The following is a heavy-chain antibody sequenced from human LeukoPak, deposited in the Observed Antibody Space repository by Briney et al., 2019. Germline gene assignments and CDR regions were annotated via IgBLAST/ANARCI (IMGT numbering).Heavy chain of an antibody. Sequence: QSGGSLRLSCAACGFIFSSYGMHWVRQAPGKGLEWVAFLRYDGSNKYYADSVKGRFTISRDNSNNTLYLQMNSLRAEDTAAYYCAKDQGRSGSSLVDYWGQGSLVTVSS. CDR1: GFIFSSYG. V-gene: IGHV3-30*02. D-gene: IGHD6-6*01. J-gene: IGHJ4*02. CDR3: AKDQGRSGSSLVDY. CDR2: LRYDGSNK.